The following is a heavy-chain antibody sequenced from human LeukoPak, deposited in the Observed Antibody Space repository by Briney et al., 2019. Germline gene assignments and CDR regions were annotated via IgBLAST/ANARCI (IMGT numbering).Heavy chain of an antibody. V-gene: IGHV4-39*01. CDR3: ARHPPRDGSAFDY. J-gene: IGHJ4*02. CDR1: GGSISSGSYY. Sequence: PSETLSLTCTVSGGSISSGSYYWGWIRQPPGKGLEWIASMYYSVTTFYSPSLKSLVTISVDTSKNQLSLKLGSVTAADTAVYYCARHPPRDGSAFDYWGQGTLVTVSS. CDR2: MYYSVTT.